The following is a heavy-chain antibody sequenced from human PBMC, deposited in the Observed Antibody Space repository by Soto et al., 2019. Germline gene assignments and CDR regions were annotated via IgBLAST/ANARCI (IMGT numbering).Heavy chain of an antibody. CDR1: GFTFSDYY. D-gene: IGHD1-26*01. CDR3: AREHGGSYIPFDY. Sequence: GGSLRLSCAASGFTFSDYYMRWIRQAPGKGRESVSYISSSSSYTNYADSVKGRFTISRDNATNSLYLQMNSLRAEDTAFYHCAREHGGSYIPFDYWGQGTLVTISS. J-gene: IGHJ4*02. V-gene: IGHV3-11*06. CDR2: ISSSSSYT.